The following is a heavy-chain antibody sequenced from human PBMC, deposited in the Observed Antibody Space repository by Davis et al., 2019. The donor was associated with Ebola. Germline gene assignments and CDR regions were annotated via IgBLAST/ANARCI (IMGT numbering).Heavy chain of an antibody. CDR3: VSRGFLYGDSDACDI. D-gene: IGHD4-17*01. CDR2: ISSSSSTI. Sequence: GESLKISCAASGFTFSSYSMNWVRQAPGKGLEWVSYISSSSSTIYYADSVKGRFTISRDNAKNSLYLQMNSLRDEDTAVYYCVSRGFLYGDSDACDIWGQGTMVTVSS. V-gene: IGHV3-48*02. CDR1: GFTFSSYS. J-gene: IGHJ3*02.